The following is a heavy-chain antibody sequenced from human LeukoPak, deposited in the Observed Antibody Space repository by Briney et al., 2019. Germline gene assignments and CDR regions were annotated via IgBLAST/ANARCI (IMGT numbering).Heavy chain of an antibody. J-gene: IGHJ4*02. Sequence: PSETLSLTCTVSGGSISSYYWSWIRQPPGKGLEWIGYIYYSGSTNYNPSLKSRVTISVDTSKNQFSLKLSSVTAADTAVYYCARGRRTYCSGGSCYYFDYWGQGTLVTVSS. CDR2: IYYSGST. CDR3: ARGRRTYCSGGSCYYFDY. D-gene: IGHD2-15*01. V-gene: IGHV4-59*01. CDR1: GGSISSYY.